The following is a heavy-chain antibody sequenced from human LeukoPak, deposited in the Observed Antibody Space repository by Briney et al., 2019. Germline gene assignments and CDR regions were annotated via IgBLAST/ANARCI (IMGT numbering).Heavy chain of an antibody. V-gene: IGHV3-30*02. Sequence: GGSLRLSCAASGFTFSSYGMHWVRQAPGKGLEWVAFIRYDGSNKYNADSVKGRFTISRDNAKNSLYLQMNSLRAEDTAVYYCASAAGTSRYYYGMDVWGQGTTVTVSS. J-gene: IGHJ6*02. CDR3: ASAAGTSRYYYGMDV. CDR1: GFTFSSYG. CDR2: IRYDGSNK. D-gene: IGHD6-13*01.